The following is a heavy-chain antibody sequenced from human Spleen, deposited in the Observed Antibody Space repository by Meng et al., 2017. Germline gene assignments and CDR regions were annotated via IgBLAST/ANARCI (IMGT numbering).Heavy chain of an antibody. V-gene: IGHV3-74*01. J-gene: IGHJ4*02. Sequence: GESLKISCGASGFNFGDYNMHWVRQSPGKGLEWISRISSDGGITTYADSVKGRFTISRDNAKNSLYLQMISLKTEDTALYYCAKDFMTPLSSYSNFEYWGQGTLVTVSS. CDR2: ISSDGGIT. CDR1: GFNFGDYN. D-gene: IGHD3-10*01. CDR3: AKDFMTPLSSYSNFEY.